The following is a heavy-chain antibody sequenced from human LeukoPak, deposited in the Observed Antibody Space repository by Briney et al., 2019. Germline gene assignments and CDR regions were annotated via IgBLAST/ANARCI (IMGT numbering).Heavy chain of an antibody. Sequence: ASVKVSCKASGYTFTSYDINWVRQAPGQGLEWMGWINTNTGNPTYAQGFTGRFIFSLDTSVSTAYLQISSLKAEDTAVYYCARDPAAGQLWGQGTLVTVSS. CDR3: ARDPAAGQL. CDR2: INTNTGNP. V-gene: IGHV7-4-1*02. D-gene: IGHD6-13*01. CDR1: GYTFTSYD. J-gene: IGHJ4*02.